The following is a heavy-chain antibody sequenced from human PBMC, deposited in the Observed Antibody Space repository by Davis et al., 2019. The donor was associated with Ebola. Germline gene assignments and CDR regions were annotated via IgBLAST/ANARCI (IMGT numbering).Heavy chain of an antibody. CDR1: GYSFTSYW. Sequence: GGSLRLSCKVSGYSFTSYWIAWVRQLPGKGLEWMGIIYPADSDIRYSPSFRGQVTISADKSINTAYLQWSSLKASDTAMYYCARRGDWDSVFDGYYFDYWGQGTLVTVSS. CDR3: ARRGDWDSVFDGYYFDY. J-gene: IGHJ4*02. D-gene: IGHD3/OR15-3a*01. CDR2: IYPADSDI. V-gene: IGHV5-51*01.